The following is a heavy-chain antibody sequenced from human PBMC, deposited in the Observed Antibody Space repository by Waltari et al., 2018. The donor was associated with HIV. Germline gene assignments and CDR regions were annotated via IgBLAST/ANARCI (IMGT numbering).Heavy chain of an antibody. CDR1: GGTVSSSD. CDR3: ARVPDRSGYQRYAMDV. D-gene: IGHD3-22*01. V-gene: IGHV1-69*01. CDR2: ISPLVGEA. J-gene: IGHJ6*02. Sequence: QVQLVQSGAEVKKPGSSVKVSCKASGGTVSSSDISWVRQAPGPGLEWMGGISPLVGEANYAQKVQGRLTITADESTSTAYMELSSLRSEDTAVYYCARVPDRSGYQRYAMDVWGQGTTVTVS.